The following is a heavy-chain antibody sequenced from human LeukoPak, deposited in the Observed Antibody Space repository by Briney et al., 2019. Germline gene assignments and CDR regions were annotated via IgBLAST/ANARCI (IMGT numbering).Heavy chain of an antibody. CDR2: TSSSSSYI. J-gene: IGHJ3*02. CDR1: GFTFSSYS. D-gene: IGHD3-10*01. CDR3: ARDGYYGSGKGVFDI. V-gene: IGHV3-21*01. Sequence: KPGGSLRLSCAASGFTFSSYSMNWVRQAPGKGLEWVSSTSSSSSYIYYADSVKGRFTISRDNAKNSLYLQMNSLRAEDTAVYYCARDGYYGSGKGVFDIWGQGTMVTVSS.